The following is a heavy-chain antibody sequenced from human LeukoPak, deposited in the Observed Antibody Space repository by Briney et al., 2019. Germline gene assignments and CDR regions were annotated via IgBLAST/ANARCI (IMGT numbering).Heavy chain of an antibody. CDR3: ASFPRYRLGWVEY. D-gene: IGHD3-16*02. Sequence: PSETLSLTCTVSGGSISSSSYYWGWIRQPPGKGLEWIGSIYYSGSTYYNPSLKSRVTISVATSKNQFSLKLSSVTAADTAVYYCASFPRYRLGWVEYWGQGTLVTVSS. CDR1: GGSISSSSYY. V-gene: IGHV4-39*01. J-gene: IGHJ4*02. CDR2: IYYSGST.